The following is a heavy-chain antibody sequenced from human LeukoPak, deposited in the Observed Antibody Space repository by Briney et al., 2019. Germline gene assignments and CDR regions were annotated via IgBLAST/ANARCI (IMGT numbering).Heavy chain of an antibody. CDR1: GYTFTGYG. V-gene: IGHV1-18*01. J-gene: IGHJ4*02. Sequence: ASVTVSCKASGYTFTGYGIIWVRQAPGQGLEWLGWISAYKGSTKYPQMFQGRVTVTTDTYTSTAYMELRSLRSDDTAVYYCARADSGGYYVAYWYWGQGTLVTVSS. CDR3: ARADSGGYYVAYWY. D-gene: IGHD3-22*01. CDR2: ISAYKGST.